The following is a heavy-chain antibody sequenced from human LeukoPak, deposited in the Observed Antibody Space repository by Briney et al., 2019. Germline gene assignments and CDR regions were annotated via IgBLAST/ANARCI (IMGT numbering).Heavy chain of an antibody. CDR3: SRQVVGNDY. CDR2: INHSGYT. V-gene: IGHV4-34*01. CDR1: VDSSFSSYY. J-gene: IGHJ4*02. D-gene: IGHD3-22*01. Sequence: SETLSLTCAVYVDSSFSSYYWSWIRQTPGGALEWIGEINHSGYTNYNPSLKSRVTLSIDTSKNQFSLRLNSVTAADTAVYYCSRQVVGNDYWGQGTLVTVSS.